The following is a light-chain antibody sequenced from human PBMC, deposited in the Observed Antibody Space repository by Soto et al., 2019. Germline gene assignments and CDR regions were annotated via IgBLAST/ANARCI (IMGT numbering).Light chain of an antibody. J-gene: IGLJ2*01. Sequence: QSALTQPASVSGSPGQSITISCTGTSTDVGGYNYVSWYQQHPGKAPKFMIYDVSNRPSGVSNRFSGSKSGNTASLTISGLQAEDEADYYCSSYTSSSTVVFGGWTKLTVL. CDR2: DVS. CDR3: SSYTSSSTVV. CDR1: STDVGGYNY. V-gene: IGLV2-14*01.